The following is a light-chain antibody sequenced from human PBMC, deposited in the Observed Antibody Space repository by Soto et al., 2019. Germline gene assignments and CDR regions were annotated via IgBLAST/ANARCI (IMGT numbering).Light chain of an antibody. V-gene: IGKV1-27*01. CDR1: QGISNY. CDR2: AAY. J-gene: IGKJ3*01. CDR3: QKYNSGPFT. Sequence: DIQMTQSPSSLSASVGDRVSITCRASQGISNYLAWYQQKPGKVPRLLIYAAYTLQSGVPSRFSGSGSGTDFTLTISSLQPEDVATYYCQKYNSGPFTFGPGTKVDIK.